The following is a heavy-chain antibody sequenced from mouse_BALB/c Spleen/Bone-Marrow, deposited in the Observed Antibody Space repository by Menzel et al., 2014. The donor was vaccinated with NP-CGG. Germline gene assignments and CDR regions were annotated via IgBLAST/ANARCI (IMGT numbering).Heavy chain of an antibody. V-gene: IGHV2-6-7*01. J-gene: IGHJ2*01. Sequence: QVQLKESGPGLVAPSQSLSITCTVSGFSLTGYGVNWVRQPPGKGLEWLGMIWGDGSTDYNSALKSRLSISKDNAKNQVFLKMNSLQTDDTARYYCARDHYYGYFDYWGQGTTLTVSS. D-gene: IGHD1-2*01. CDR3: ARDHYYGYFDY. CDR2: IWGDGST. CDR1: GFSLTGYG.